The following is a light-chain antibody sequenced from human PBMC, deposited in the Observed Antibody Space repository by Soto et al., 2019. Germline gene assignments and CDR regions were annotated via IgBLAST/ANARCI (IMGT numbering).Light chain of an antibody. CDR2: AAS. CDR3: QKYNSAPLT. Sequence: DIQMTQSPSSLSASVGDTVTITCRASQGISSYLAWYQQKPGKVPKLLIYAASTLQSGVPSRFSGSASGTDFTLTISSLQPEDDGTYYCQKYNSAPLTFGGGTKVEIK. CDR1: QGISSY. J-gene: IGKJ4*01. V-gene: IGKV1-27*01.